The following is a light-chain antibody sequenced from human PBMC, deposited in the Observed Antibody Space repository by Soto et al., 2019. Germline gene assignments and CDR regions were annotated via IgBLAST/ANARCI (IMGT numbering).Light chain of an antibody. CDR2: AAS. V-gene: IGKV1-39*01. Sequence: DIQMTQSPSSLSASVGDRVTITCRASQSISSYLNWYQQKPGKAPKLLIYAASSLQRGVPSRFSGRGSGTDFTLTISSLQPEDFATYHCQRSYSTPFTFGPGNKVDIK. CDR3: QRSYSTPFT. CDR1: QSISSY. J-gene: IGKJ3*01.